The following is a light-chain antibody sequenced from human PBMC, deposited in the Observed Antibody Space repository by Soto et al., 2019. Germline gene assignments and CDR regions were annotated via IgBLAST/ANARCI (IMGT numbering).Light chain of an antibody. CDR1: SSDVGVYNY. V-gene: IGLV2-14*01. CDR3: SSYTSSITPYV. J-gene: IGLJ1*01. Sequence: QSVLTQPASVSGSPGQSITISCTGTSSDVGVYNYVSWYQQHPGKVPKLMIYDVSNRPSGVSNRFSGSKSGNTASLTISGLQAEDESDYYCSSYTSSITPYVFGTGTKLTVL. CDR2: DVS.